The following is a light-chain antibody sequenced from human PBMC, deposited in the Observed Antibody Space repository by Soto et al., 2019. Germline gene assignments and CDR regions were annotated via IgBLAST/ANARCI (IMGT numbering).Light chain of an antibody. CDR3: AAWDDSLNAVV. CDR1: SSNIGNNA. J-gene: IGLJ2*01. Sequence: QSVLTQPPSVSEAPRQRVTISCSGSSSNIGNNAVNWYQQLPGKAPKLLIYYDDLLPSGVSDRFSGSKSGTSASLAIRGLQSEDESDYYCAAWDDSLNAVVFGGGTKLTVL. V-gene: IGLV1-36*01. CDR2: YDD.